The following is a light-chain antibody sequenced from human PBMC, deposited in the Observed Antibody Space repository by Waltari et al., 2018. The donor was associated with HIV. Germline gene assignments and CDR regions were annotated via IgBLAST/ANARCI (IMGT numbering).Light chain of an antibody. J-gene: IGKJ3*01. Sequence: IVLTQSPGTLALSPGERATLSCRASQSVSSSYLAWYQQKPGQAPRLLIYCASSRATSIPDRFSGSGSGTDFTLNISRLEPEDFAVYYCQQYGSSPRVTFGPGTKVDIK. CDR1: QSVSSSY. CDR3: QQYGSSPRVT. V-gene: IGKV3-20*01. CDR2: CAS.